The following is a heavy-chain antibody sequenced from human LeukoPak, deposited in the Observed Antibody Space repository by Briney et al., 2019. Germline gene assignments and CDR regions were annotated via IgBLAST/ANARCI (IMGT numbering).Heavy chain of an antibody. CDR1: GFTFDEYA. V-gene: IGHV3-9*01. CDR2: ISWNSGSI. Sequence: GRSLRLSCAASGFTFDEYAMHWVRQAPGKGLEWVSGISWNSGSIGYADSVKGRFTISRDNAKNSLYLQMNSLRAEDTALYYCAKDKRGYNYEGVDYWGQGTLVTVSS. J-gene: IGHJ4*02. CDR3: AKDKRGYNYEGVDY. D-gene: IGHD5-24*01.